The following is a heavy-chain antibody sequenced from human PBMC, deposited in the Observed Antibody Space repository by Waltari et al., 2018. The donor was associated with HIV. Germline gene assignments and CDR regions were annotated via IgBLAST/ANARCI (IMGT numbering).Heavy chain of an antibody. CDR2: IRSSSTFI. Sequence: EVQLVESGGGLVKPGGSLRLSCAASGFTFSSYSMNWVRQAPGKGLECVSSIRSSSTFIYYADSVKGRFTISRDNAKNSLYLQMNSLRAEDTAVYYCARDRQGTVTKDFDYWGQGTLVTVSS. D-gene: IGHD4-17*01. J-gene: IGHJ4*02. V-gene: IGHV3-21*01. CDR3: ARDRQGTVTKDFDY. CDR1: GFTFSSYS.